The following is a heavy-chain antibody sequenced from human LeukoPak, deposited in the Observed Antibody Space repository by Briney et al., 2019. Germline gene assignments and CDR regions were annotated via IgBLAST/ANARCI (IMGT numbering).Heavy chain of an antibody. V-gene: IGHV3-66*01. J-gene: IGHJ4*02. CDR1: GFIVSHNT. D-gene: IGHD5-12*01. CDR2: VYSAGTT. Sequence: GGSLRLSCAASGFIVSHNTMAWVRQAPGRGLEWVSLVYSAGTTYYADSVKGRFTISRDNSRNSLLLQMNNLRAEDTAVYYCAETRGYSGYDHIDSWGQGTLVTVSS. CDR3: AETRGYSGYDHIDS.